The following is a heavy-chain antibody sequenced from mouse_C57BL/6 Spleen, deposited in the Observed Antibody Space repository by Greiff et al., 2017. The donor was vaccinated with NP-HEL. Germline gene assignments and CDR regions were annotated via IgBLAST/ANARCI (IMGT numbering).Heavy chain of an antibody. D-gene: IGHD1-1*01. CDR1: GFTFSSYA. CDR3: TRDNYYGSSGANWDY. V-gene: IGHV5-9-1*02. CDR2: ISSGGDYI. J-gene: IGHJ2*01. Sequence: EVQLQESGEGLVKPGGSLKLSCAASGFTFSSYAMSWVRQTPEKRLEWVAYISSGGDYIYYADTVKGRFTISRDNARNTLYLQMSSLKSEDTAMYYCTRDNYYGSSGANWDYWGQGTTLTVSS.